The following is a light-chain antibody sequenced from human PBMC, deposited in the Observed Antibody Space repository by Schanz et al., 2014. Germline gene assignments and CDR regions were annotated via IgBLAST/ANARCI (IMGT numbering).Light chain of an antibody. J-gene: IGLJ1*01. CDR3: SSYTGSRTYV. V-gene: IGLV2-14*02. CDR1: SSDVGSYNL. Sequence: QSALTQPASVSGSPGQSITISCTGTSSDVGSYNLVSWYQHHPGKAPKLMIYEGSKRPSGVSNRFSGSKSGNTASLTISGLQAEDEADYYCSSYTGSRTYVFGTGTKLTVL. CDR2: EGS.